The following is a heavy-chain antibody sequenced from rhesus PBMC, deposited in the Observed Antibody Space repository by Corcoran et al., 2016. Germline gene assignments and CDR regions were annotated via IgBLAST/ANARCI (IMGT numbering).Heavy chain of an antibody. D-gene: IGHD1-26*01. J-gene: IGHJ6*01. V-gene: IGHV4-169*01. CDR2: IYGSRSST. Sequence: QLQLQESGPGLVKPSETLSVTCAVSGGSISSNYWSWIRQPPGKGLEWIGRIYGSRSSTNDNPSLKSRVTLSVDTSKSQLSLKLSSVTAADTAVYYCARHDNWNYGLDSWGQGVVVTVSS. CDR3: ARHDNWNYGLDS. CDR1: GGSISSNY.